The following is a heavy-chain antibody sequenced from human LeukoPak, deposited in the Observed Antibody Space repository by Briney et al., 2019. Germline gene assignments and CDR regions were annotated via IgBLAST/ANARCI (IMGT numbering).Heavy chain of an antibody. J-gene: IGHJ6*02. CDR1: GFTFSSYG. D-gene: IGHD4-17*01. CDR3: AKEGDGDPRMDV. V-gene: IGHV3-30*18. CDR2: ISYDGSNK. Sequence: PGGSLRLSCAASGFTFSSYGMHWVRQAPGKGPEWVAVISYDGSNKYYADSVKGRFTISRDNSKNTLYLQMNSLRAEDTAVYYCAKEGDGDPRMDVWGQGTTVTVSS.